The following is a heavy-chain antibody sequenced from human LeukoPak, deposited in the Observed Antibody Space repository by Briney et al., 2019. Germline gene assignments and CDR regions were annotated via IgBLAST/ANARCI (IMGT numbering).Heavy chain of an antibody. D-gene: IGHD3-16*01. Sequence: SVKVSCKASGGTFSSYTISWVRQAPGQGLEWMGRIIPILGIANYAQKFQARVTITADKSTSTAHMELSSLRSEDTAVYYCARAMGYADAGYFDYWGQGTLVTVSS. J-gene: IGHJ4*02. CDR1: GGTFSSYT. CDR3: ARAMGYADAGYFDY. CDR2: IIPILGIA. V-gene: IGHV1-69*02.